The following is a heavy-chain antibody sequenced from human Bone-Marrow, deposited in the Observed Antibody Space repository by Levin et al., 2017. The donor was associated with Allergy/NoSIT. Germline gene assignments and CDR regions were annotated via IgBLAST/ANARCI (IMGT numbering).Heavy chain of an antibody. D-gene: IGHD3-10*01. CDR1: GLTVSSNY. Sequence: GESLKISCVVSGLTVSSNYMGWVRQGPGKGLQWVSVIYTGGSAYYADFGKGRFTISRDNSRNTLHLQMNRLRVEDTAVYHCVKGSGQLFTNWGQGTLVTVSS. CDR3: VKGSGQLFTN. V-gene: IGHV3-53*01. CDR2: IYTGGSA. J-gene: IGHJ4*02.